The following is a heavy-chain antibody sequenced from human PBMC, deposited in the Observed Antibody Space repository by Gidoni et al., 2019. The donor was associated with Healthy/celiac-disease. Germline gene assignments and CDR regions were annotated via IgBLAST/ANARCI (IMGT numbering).Heavy chain of an antibody. Sequence: QVTVRESGPALVQPTQTLTLTCTFSGCSLRTSGMCVSWVRQTTGKALEWLARIDVDDDKYYSPSLNTRLTISKDTSKNPLVLTMTNMAPVDTATYCCARIRRSNFAYGGMDVWGRGTTVTVSS. J-gene: IGHJ6*02. CDR3: ARIRRSNFAYGGMDV. V-gene: IGHV2-70*15. CDR2: IDVDDDK. CDR1: GCSLRTSGMC. D-gene: IGHD3-9*01.